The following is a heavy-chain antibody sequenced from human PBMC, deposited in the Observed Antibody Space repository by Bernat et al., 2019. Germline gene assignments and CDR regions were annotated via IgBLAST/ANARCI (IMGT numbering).Heavy chain of an antibody. CDR1: GYTFTGYY. CDR3: ERDSDGITMIVGF. Sequence: QVQLVQSGSEVKKPGASVKVSCKASGYTFTGYYMHWVRQAPGQGREWMGWINPNSGGTNYAQKFQGRVTMTRDTSISTAYMELSRLRSDDTAVYYCERDSDGITMIVGFWGQGTLVTVSS. D-gene: IGHD3-22*01. J-gene: IGHJ4*02. V-gene: IGHV1-2*02. CDR2: INPNSGGT.